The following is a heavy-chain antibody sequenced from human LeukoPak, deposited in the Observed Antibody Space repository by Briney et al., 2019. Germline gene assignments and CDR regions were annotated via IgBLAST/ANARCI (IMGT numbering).Heavy chain of an antibody. Sequence: GRSLRLSCAASGFTISSYAMHWVRQAPGKGLEWVAVISYDGSNKYYADSVKGRFTISRDNSKNTLYLQMNSLRAEDTAVYYCARAPGVWVPVDYWGQGTLVTVSS. J-gene: IGHJ4*02. CDR1: GFTISSYA. D-gene: IGHD3-16*01. V-gene: IGHV3-30-3*01. CDR3: ARAPGVWVPVDY. CDR2: ISYDGSNK.